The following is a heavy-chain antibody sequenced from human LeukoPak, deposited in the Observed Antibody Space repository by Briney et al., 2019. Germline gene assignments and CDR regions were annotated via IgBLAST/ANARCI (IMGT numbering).Heavy chain of an antibody. CDR1: GGSFSAYY. CDR3: ARKYCSVTSCSYGFDV. J-gene: IGHJ3*01. CDR2: ISHSVST. D-gene: IGHD2-2*01. Sequence: SETLSLTCAVYGGSFSAYYWSWIRQPPGKGLEWIGEISHSVSTNYNPSLESRVIISVDTSKNQFSLKLTSVTAADTAVYFCARKYCSVTSCSYGFDVWGQGTEVTVSS. V-gene: IGHV4-34*01.